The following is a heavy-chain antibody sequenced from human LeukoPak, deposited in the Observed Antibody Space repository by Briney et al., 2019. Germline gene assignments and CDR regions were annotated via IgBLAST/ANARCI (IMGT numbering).Heavy chain of an antibody. CDR3: ARLMFDYWSPRYPLAFNS. J-gene: IGHJ5*01. CDR2: IYSGGST. CDR1: GFTVSSNY. V-gene: IGHV3-53*01. D-gene: IGHD3-3*01. Sequence: GGSLGLSCAASGFTVSSNYMSWVRQAPGKGLEWVSVIYSGGSTYYADSVKGRFTISRDNSKNTLYLQMNSLRAEDTAVYYCARLMFDYWSPRYPLAFNSWGQGTLVTVSS.